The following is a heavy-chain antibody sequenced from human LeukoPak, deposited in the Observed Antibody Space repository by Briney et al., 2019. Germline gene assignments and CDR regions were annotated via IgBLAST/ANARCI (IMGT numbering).Heavy chain of an antibody. D-gene: IGHD2/OR15-2a*01. CDR3: ARRGRPFFYYMDV. V-gene: IGHV3-7*01. J-gene: IGHJ6*03. CDR1: GLTFSTYW. Sequence: GGSLTLSCAASGLTFSTYWMSWVRQAPGKGLEWAANIKQDGSEKNYVDSVKGRFTISRDNAKNSLYLQMNSLRAEDTAVYYCARRGRPFFYYMDVWGKGTTVTVSS. CDR2: IKQDGSEK.